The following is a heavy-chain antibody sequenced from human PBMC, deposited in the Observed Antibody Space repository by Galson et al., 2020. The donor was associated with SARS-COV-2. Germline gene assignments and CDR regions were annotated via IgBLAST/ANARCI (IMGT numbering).Heavy chain of an antibody. Sequence: SETLSLTCTVSGGSISSSSYYWSWIRQPAGKGLEWLRRIYISERTNYNPSLKSRVTISADTSKNQFSLRLTSVTAADTAVYYCARERRWELYFDYWGQGSLVTVSS. V-gene: IGHV4-61*02. CDR3: ARERRWELYFDY. J-gene: IGHJ4*02. CDR1: GGSISSSSYY. D-gene: IGHD1-26*01. CDR2: IYISERT.